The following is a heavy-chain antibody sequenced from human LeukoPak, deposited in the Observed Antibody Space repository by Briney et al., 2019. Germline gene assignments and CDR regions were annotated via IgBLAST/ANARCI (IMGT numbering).Heavy chain of an antibody. V-gene: IGHV1-18*01. CDR1: GYIFRNYA. D-gene: IGHD2-2*01. J-gene: IGHJ4*02. CDR3: ARGEKSYAY. CDR2: INPFNADA. Sequence: VASVKVSCTTSGYIFRNYAISWVRQAPGQGPEWVGWINPFNADAKYAQKFQGIVTMTTDTSTSTAYLELRSLRYDDTAVYYCARGEKSYAYWGQGSLVTVSS.